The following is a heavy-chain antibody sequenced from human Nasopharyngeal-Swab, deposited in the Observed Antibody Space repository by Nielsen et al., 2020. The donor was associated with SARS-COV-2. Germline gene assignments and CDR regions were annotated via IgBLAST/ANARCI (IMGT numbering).Heavy chain of an antibody. Sequence: GGSLRLSCAASGFTFSSYAMSWVRQAPGKGLEWVSAISGSGGSTYYADSVKGRFTISRDNSKHTLYLQMNRLIAEDTAVYYCAKGLLEFDYWGQGTLVTVSS. CDR2: ISGSGGST. V-gene: IGHV3-23*01. CDR1: GFTFSSYA. J-gene: IGHJ4*02. D-gene: IGHD1-1*01. CDR3: AKGLLEFDY.